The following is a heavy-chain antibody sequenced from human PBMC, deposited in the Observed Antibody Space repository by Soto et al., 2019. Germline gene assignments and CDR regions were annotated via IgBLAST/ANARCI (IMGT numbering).Heavy chain of an antibody. J-gene: IGHJ4*02. CDR2: ISGSGGST. CDR3: AKDENGSGIYYRDY. V-gene: IGHV3-23*01. Sequence: EVQLLESGGGLVQPGGSLRLSCAASGFTFSSYAMSWVRQAPGKGLEWISAISGSGGSTYYADSVKGRFTISRDNSKNTLYLQMNRLRAEDTAVYYCAKDENGSGIYYRDYWGQGTLVTVSS. CDR1: GFTFSSYA. D-gene: IGHD3-10*01.